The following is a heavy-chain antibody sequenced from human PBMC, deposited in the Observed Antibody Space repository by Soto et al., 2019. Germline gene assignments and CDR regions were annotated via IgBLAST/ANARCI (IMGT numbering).Heavy chain of an antibody. V-gene: IGHV1-2*02. J-gene: IGHJ5*02. Sequence: QVQLVQSGAEVKKPGASVKVSCKAPRYIFTAYFMHWVRQAPGQGLEWMGWINPTNGATHYGLSFQGRVTMTRYTSISTDYMELSSLRSDDTAVYYCASHDPGARVDPWCQGTLVIVSS. CDR2: INPTNGAT. D-gene: IGHD1-1*01. CDR1: RYIFTAYF. CDR3: ASHDPGARVDP.